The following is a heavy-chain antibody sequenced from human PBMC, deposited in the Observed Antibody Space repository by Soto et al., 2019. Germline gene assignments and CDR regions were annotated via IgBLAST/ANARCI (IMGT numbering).Heavy chain of an antibody. Sequence: QVQLVESGGGVVQPGRSLRLSCAASGFTFSSYGMHWVRQAPGKGLEWVAVISYDGSNKYYADSVKGRFTISRDNSKNTLYLQMNSLRAEDTAVYYCAMPSTYYYDSSGVINDYWGQGTLVTVSS. CDR1: GFTFSSYG. V-gene: IGHV3-30*03. CDR2: ISYDGSNK. CDR3: AMPSTYYYDSSGVINDY. D-gene: IGHD3-22*01. J-gene: IGHJ4*02.